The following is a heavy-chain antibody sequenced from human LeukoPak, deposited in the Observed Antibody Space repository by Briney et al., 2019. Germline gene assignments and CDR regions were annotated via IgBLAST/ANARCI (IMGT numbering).Heavy chain of an antibody. Sequence: ASETLSLTCTISSGSISNYYWSWIRQPPGKGLEWIGYIYYSGSTNYNPSLKSRVTVSVDTSKNQFSLQLNSVTPEDTAVYYCARGIEVPSRRGDAIEIWGQGTMVTVSS. D-gene: IGHD3-22*01. CDR3: ARGIEVPSRRGDAIEI. CDR1: SGSISNYY. J-gene: IGHJ3*02. CDR2: IYYSGST. V-gene: IGHV4-59*12.